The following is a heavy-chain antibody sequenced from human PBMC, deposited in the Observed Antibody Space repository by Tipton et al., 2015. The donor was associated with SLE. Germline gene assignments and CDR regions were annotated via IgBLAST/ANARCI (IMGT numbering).Heavy chain of an antibody. CDR2: IYHSGTA. CDR1: GNSLSSGYS. Sequence: TLSLTCAVSGNSLSSGYSWAWLRQPPGRCLEWIGSIYHSGTAYYNPSLKSRVTISVDTSKNHFSLKLSSVTAADTAIYYCARDEKAVAGTGETFDIWGQGTKVTVSS. CDR3: ARDEKAVAGTGETFDI. V-gene: IGHV4-38-2*02. D-gene: IGHD6-19*01. J-gene: IGHJ3*02.